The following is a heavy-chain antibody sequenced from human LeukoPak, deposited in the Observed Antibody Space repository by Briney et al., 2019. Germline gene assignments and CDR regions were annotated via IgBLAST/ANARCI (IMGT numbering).Heavy chain of an antibody. V-gene: IGHV4-39*07. CDR2: IYYSGST. Sequence: PSETLSLTCTVSGGSISSSSYYWGWIRQPPGKGLEWIGSIYYSGSTYYNPSLKSRVTISVGTSKNQFSLKLSSVTAADTAVYYCARLRNVLLWFGELGGFDYWGQGTLVTVSS. CDR1: GGSISSSSYY. J-gene: IGHJ4*02. CDR3: ARLRNVLLWFGELGGFDY. D-gene: IGHD3-10*01.